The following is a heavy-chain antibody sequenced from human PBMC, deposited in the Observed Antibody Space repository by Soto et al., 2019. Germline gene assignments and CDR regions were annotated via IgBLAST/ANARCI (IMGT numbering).Heavy chain of an antibody. J-gene: IGHJ3*02. V-gene: IGHV3-23*01. CDR3: AKDGRGGDAFDI. D-gene: IGHD3-16*01. CDR1: GFTFSSYA. CDR2: ISGSGGST. Sequence: EVQLLESGGGLVQPGGSLRLSCAASGFTFSSYAMSWVRQAPGKGLEWVSAISGSGGSTYYADSVKGRFTISRDKSKNTLYVQMNSLRAEDTAVYYCAKDGRGGDAFDIWGQGTMVTVSS.